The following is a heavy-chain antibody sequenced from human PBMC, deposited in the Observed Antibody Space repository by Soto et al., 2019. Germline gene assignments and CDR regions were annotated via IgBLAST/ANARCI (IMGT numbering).Heavy chain of an antibody. V-gene: IGHV4-59*01. CDR3: ARDMRYYYDSARAFDI. CDR1: GGSISSYY. Sequence: SETLSLTSTVSGGSISSYYWSWIRQPPGKGLEWIGYIYYSGSTNYNPSHKSRVTISVDTSKNQFSLKLSSVTAADTAVYYCARDMRYYYDSARAFDIWGQGTMVTVSS. J-gene: IGHJ3*02. CDR2: IYYSGST. D-gene: IGHD3-22*01.